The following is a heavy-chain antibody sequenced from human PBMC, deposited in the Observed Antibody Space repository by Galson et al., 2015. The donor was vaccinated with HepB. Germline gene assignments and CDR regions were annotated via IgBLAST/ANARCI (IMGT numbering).Heavy chain of an antibody. D-gene: IGHD3-10*01. CDR2: IIPIFGTA. CDR1: GGTFSSYA. CDR3: ARELELLWFGEFSGAQSSFDP. J-gene: IGHJ5*02. Sequence: SVKVSCKASGGTFSSYAISWVRQAPGQGLEWMGGIIPIFGTANYAQKFQGRVTITADESTSTAYMELSSLRSEDTAVYYCARELELLWFGEFSGAQSSFDPWGQGTLVTVSS. V-gene: IGHV1-69*13.